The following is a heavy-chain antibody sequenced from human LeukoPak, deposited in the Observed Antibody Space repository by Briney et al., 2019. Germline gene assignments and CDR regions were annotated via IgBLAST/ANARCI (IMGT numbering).Heavy chain of an antibody. CDR3: AKAREPYSSSWYYFDY. J-gene: IGHJ4*02. D-gene: IGHD6-13*01. Sequence: GGSLRLSCAASGFTFSSYAMSWVRQAPGKGLEWVAVISYDGSNKYYADSVKGRFTISRDNSKNTLYLQMNSLRAEDTAVYYCAKAREPYSSSWYYFDYWGQGTLVTVSS. V-gene: IGHV3-30*18. CDR2: ISYDGSNK. CDR1: GFTFSSYA.